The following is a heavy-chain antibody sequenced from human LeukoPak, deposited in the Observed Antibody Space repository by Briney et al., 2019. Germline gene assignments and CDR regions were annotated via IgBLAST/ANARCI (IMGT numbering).Heavy chain of an antibody. CDR3: VPGNRGYNTIKAFDV. J-gene: IGHJ3*01. CDR1: GFTFSSYA. D-gene: IGHD5-12*01. Sequence: GGSLRLSCAASGFTFSSYAMSWVRQAPGKGLEWVSAISGSGGSTYYADSVKRRFTISRDNSKNTMYLQMNNMRDEDTAVYYCVPGNRGYNTIKAFDVWGQGTMVIVSP. CDR2: ISGSGGST. V-gene: IGHV3-23*01.